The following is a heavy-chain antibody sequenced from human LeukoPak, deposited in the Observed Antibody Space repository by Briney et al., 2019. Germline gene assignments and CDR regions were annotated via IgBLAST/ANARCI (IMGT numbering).Heavy chain of an antibody. CDR2: IYYSGST. CDR1: GGSISSSSYY. Sequence: PSETLSLTCTVSGGSISSSSYYWGWIRQPPGKGLEWIGSIYYSGSTYYNPSLKSRVTISVDTSKNQFSLKLSSVTAADTAVYYCARDWNYGSGRNPMFDPWGQGTLVTVSS. J-gene: IGHJ5*02. CDR3: ARDWNYGSGRNPMFDP. D-gene: IGHD3-10*01. V-gene: IGHV4-39*07.